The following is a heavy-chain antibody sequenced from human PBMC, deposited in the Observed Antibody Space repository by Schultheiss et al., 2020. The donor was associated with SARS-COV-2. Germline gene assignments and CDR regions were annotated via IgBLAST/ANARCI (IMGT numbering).Heavy chain of an antibody. Sequence: SETLSLTCAVYGGSFSGYYWSWIRQPPGKGLEWIGYIYYSGSTNYNPSLKSRVTISVDTSKNQFSLELSSVTAADTAVYYCARDGYGDYDYYYGMDVWGQGTTVTVSS. V-gene: IGHV4-59*01. CDR3: ARDGYGDYDYYYGMDV. D-gene: IGHD4-17*01. J-gene: IGHJ6*02. CDR2: IYYSGST. CDR1: GGSFSGYY.